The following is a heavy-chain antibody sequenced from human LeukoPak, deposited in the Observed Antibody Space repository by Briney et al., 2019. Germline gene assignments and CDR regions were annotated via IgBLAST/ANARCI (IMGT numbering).Heavy chain of an antibody. J-gene: IGHJ5*02. V-gene: IGHV3-48*01. D-gene: IGHD3-10*01. CDR3: ARNYYGSGSYREKRWFDP. CDR2: ISSSSSTK. Sequence: GGSLRLSCAASGFTFSSYSMNWVRQAPGKGLEWVSYISSSSSTKYYADSVKGRFTISRDNAKNSLYLQMNSLRAEDTAVYYCARNYYGSGSYREKRWFDPWGQGTLVTVSS. CDR1: GFTFSSYS.